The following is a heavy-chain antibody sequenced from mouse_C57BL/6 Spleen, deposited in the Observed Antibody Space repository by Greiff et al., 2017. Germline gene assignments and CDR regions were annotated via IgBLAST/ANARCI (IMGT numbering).Heavy chain of an antibody. V-gene: IGHV1-52*01. J-gene: IGHJ2*01. CDR3: ARDDGYYVYFDY. CDR2: IDPSDSET. CDR1: GYTFTSYW. Sequence: QVQLQQPGAELVRPGSSVKLSCKASGYTFTSYWMHWVKQRPIQGLEWIGNIDPSDSETHYNQKFKDKATLTVDKSSSTAYMQLSSLTSEDSAVYYCARDDGYYVYFDYWGQGTTLTVSS. D-gene: IGHD2-3*01.